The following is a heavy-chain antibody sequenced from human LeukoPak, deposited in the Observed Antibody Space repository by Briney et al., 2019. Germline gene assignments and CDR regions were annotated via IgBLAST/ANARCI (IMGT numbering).Heavy chain of an antibody. CDR2: ISGSGGST. CDR3: AKYSWQHPIDY. D-gene: IGHD1-1*01. CDR1: GFAFSSYA. V-gene: IGHV3-23*01. J-gene: IGHJ4*02. Sequence: GGSLRLSCAASGFAFSSYAMSWARQAPGKGLEWVSAISGSGGSTYYADSVKGRFTISRDNSKNTLYLQMNSLRAEDTAVYYCAKYSWQHPIDYWGQGTLVTVSS.